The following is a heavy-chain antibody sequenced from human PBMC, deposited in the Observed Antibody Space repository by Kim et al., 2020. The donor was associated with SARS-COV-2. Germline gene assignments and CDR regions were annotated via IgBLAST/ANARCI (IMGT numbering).Heavy chain of an antibody. V-gene: IGHV3-30*07. D-gene: IGHD5-18*01. CDR3: ARETGIQLWGVESYYFDY. Sequence: KCRFTISRDNSKNTLYLQMNSLRAEDTAVYYCARETGIQLWGVESYYFDYWGQGTLVTVSS. J-gene: IGHJ4*02.